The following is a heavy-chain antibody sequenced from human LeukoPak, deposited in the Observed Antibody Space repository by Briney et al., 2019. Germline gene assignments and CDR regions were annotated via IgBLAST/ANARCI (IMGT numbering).Heavy chain of an antibody. CDR2: ISAYNGNT. Sequence: ASVKDSCKASGYTFTSYGISWVRQAPGQGLEWMGWISAYNGNTNYAQKLQGRVTMTTDTSTSTAYMELRSLRSDDTAVYYCARESWLQMRGLLDYWGQGTLVTVSS. V-gene: IGHV1-18*01. CDR1: GYTFTSYG. D-gene: IGHD5-24*01. J-gene: IGHJ4*02. CDR3: ARESWLQMRGLLDY.